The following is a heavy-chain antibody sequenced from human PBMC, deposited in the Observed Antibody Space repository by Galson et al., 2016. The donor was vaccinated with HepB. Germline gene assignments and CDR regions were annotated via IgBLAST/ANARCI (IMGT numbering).Heavy chain of an antibody. J-gene: IGHJ4*02. CDR3: ARYVGQVGYPRAAGGTAY. CDR1: GLTFSRPW. Sequence: SLRLSCAASGLTFSRPWMTWVRQAPGKGLEWVANINQDGSEKHYLDSVRGRFTISRDNAKNSLYLQMNSLRAEDTAVYYCARYVGQVGYPRAAGGTAYWGQGTLVTVSS. V-gene: IGHV3-7*02. D-gene: IGHD6-13*01. CDR2: INQDGSEK.